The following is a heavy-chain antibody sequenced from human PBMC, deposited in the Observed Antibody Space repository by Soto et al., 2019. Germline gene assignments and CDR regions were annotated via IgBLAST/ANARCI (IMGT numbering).Heavy chain of an antibody. Sequence: SVKVSCKASGGTFSRYSISWVRQAPGQGLEWMGGIVPVFGTTNYAQKFQGRVTITADESTSTVYMELSSLTSDDTAVYYCASCLVTTYFYYYGMDVWGQGTTVTVSS. CDR2: IVPVFGTT. V-gene: IGHV1-69*13. J-gene: IGHJ6*02. D-gene: IGHD4-17*01. CDR3: ASCLVTTYFYYYGMDV. CDR1: GGTFSRYS.